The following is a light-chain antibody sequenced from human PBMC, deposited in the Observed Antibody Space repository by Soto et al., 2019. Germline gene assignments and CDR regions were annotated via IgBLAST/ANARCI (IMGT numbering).Light chain of an antibody. CDR1: NSNIGSHT. J-gene: IGLJ3*02. V-gene: IGLV1-44*01. CDR3: AAWDDSLQSWV. CDR2: TDN. Sequence: QSVLTQPPSASGTPGQRVTISCSGSNSNIGSHTVNWYQQLPGTAPKLLIYTDNQRPSGVPDRFSDSKSGTSASLGISGLQSEDEADYYCAAWDDSLQSWVFGGGTKVTVL.